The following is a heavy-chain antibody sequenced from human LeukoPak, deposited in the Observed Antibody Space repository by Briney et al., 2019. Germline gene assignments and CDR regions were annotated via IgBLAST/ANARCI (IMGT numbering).Heavy chain of an antibody. V-gene: IGHV1-24*01. CDR3: AKDISGWYGSFAFDI. CDR1: GYTLTELS. J-gene: IGHJ3*02. CDR2: FDPEDGET. Sequence: ASVTVSCKVSGYTLTELSMHWVRQAPGEGLEWMGGFDPEDGETIYAQKFQGRVTMTEDTSTDTAYMELSSLRSEDTAVYYCAKDISGWYGSFAFDIWGQGTMVTVSS. D-gene: IGHD6-19*01.